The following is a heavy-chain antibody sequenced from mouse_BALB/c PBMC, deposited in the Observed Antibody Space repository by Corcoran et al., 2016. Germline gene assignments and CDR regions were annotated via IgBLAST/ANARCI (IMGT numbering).Heavy chain of an antibody. D-gene: IGHD1-1*01. Sequence: EIQLQQTGPELVKPGASVKISCKASGYSFTDYIMLWVKQSHGKSLEWIGNINPYYGSTSYNLKFKGKATLTVDKSSSTAYMQLNSLTSEDSAVYYCAIADYYGSSVDYGGQGTTLTVSS. V-gene: IGHV1-39*01. CDR1: GYSFTDYI. CDR3: AIADYYGSSVDY. J-gene: IGHJ2*01. CDR2: INPYYGST.